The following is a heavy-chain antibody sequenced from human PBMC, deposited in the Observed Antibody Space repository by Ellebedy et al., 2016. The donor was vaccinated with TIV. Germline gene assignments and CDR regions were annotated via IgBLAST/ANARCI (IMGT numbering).Heavy chain of an antibody. J-gene: IGHJ4*02. D-gene: IGHD5-24*01. CDR3: ARREYYFDY. CDR2: IYYSGST. CDR1: GGSVSSGSYY. Sequence: SETLSLTXTVSGGSVSSGSYYWSWIRQPPGKGLEWIGSIYYSGSTYYNPSLKSRVTISVDTSKNQFSLKLSSVTAADTAVYYCARREYYFDYWGQGTLVTVSS. V-gene: IGHV4-39*01.